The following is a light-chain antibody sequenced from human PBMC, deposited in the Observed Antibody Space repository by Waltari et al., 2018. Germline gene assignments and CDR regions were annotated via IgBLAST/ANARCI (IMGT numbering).Light chain of an antibody. CDR3: QVWDSSSDHPVV. V-gene: IGLV3-21*03. J-gene: IGLJ2*01. CDR2: DGS. CDR1: NIGSRS. Sequence: SYVLTQPPSVSVAPGKTARITCGGNNIGSRSVDWYQQKPGQAPVLVVYDGSDRPSGIPERFSGSNSGNTATLTISRVEAGDEADYYCQVWDSSSDHPVVFGGGTKLTVL.